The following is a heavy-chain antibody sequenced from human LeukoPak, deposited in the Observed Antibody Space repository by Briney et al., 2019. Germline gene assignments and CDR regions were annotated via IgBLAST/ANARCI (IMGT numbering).Heavy chain of an antibody. CDR2: ISYDGSNH. CDR3: AKDRVNYYDSSGYYYYFDY. J-gene: IGHJ4*02. CDR1: GFSFGSHP. Sequence: GGSLRLSCAASGFSFGSHPMNWVRQAPGKGLEWVAVISYDGSNHYYVDSVKGRFTISRDNSKNTLYLQMNSLRAEDTAVYCCAKDRVNYYDSSGYYYYFDYWGQGTLVIVSS. V-gene: IGHV3-30*18. D-gene: IGHD3-22*01.